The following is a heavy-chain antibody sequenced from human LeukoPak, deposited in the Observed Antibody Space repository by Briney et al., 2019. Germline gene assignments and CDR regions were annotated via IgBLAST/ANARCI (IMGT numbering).Heavy chain of an antibody. CDR1: GFTFSSYG. D-gene: IGHD3-3*01. J-gene: IGHJ6*02. Sequence: TGRSLRLSCAASGFTFSSYGMHWVSQAPGKGLEWVAVISYDGSNKYYADSVKGRFTISRDNSKNTLYLQMNSLRAEDTAVYYCARDYDQDDYYYYYGMDVWGQGTTVTVSS. CDR3: ARDYDQDDYYYYYGMDV. V-gene: IGHV3-30*03. CDR2: ISYDGSNK.